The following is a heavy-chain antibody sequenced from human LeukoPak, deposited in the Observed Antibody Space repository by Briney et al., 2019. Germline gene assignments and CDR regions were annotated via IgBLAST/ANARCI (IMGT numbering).Heavy chain of an antibody. CDR2: INPNSGGT. J-gene: IGHJ5*02. D-gene: IGHD1-26*01. V-gene: IGHV1-2*02. Sequence: ASVKVSCKASGYTFTGYYMHWVRQAPGQGLEWMGWINPNSGGTNYAQKFQGRVTMTRDTSISTAYMELSRLRSDDTAVYYCARAHGLSGSYRKPNWFDPWGQGTLVTVSS. CDR1: GYTFTGYY. CDR3: ARAHGLSGSYRKPNWFDP.